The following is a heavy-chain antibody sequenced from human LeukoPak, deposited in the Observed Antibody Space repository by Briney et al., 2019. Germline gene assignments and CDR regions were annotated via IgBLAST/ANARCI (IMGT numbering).Heavy chain of an antibody. CDR1: GGSISSYY. Sequence: SETLSLTCTVSGGSISSYYWRWIRQPPGKGLEWIGYIYYSGSTNYNPSLKSRVTISVDTSKNQFSLKLSSVTAADTAVYYCARHGGGSYRHEYDYWGQGTLVTVSS. CDR2: IYYSGST. CDR3: ARHGGGSYRHEYDY. D-gene: IGHD1-26*01. J-gene: IGHJ4*02. V-gene: IGHV4-59*08.